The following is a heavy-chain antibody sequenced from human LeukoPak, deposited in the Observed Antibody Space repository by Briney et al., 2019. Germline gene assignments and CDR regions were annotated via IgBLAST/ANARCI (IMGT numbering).Heavy chain of an antibody. CDR1: GYTFTSYD. CDR3: ARAGSGSYYGYYYYGMDV. V-gene: IGHV1-8*01. D-gene: IGHD3-10*01. CDR2: MNPNSGNT. J-gene: IGHJ6*02. Sequence: ASVKVSCKASGYTFTSYDINWVRQATGQGLEWMGWMNPNSGNTGYVQKFQGRVTMTRNTSISTAYMELSSLRSEDTAVYYCARAGSGSYYGYYYYGMDVWGQGTTVTVSS.